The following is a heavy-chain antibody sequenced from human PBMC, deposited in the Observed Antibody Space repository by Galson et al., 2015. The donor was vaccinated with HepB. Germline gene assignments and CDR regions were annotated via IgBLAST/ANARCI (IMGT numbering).Heavy chain of an antibody. CDR3: ARDLALGTTIISDY. CDR2: TWYDGSAK. V-gene: IGHV3-33*01. J-gene: IGHJ4*02. D-gene: IGHD3-22*01. CDR1: GFTFNRFG. Sequence: SLRLSCAASGFTFNRFGMHWVRQAPGKGLEWVAVTWYDGSAKYYANSVKGRFTISRDNSRNTLYLQMNSLRAEDTAVYYCARDLALGTTIISDYWGQGTLVTVSS.